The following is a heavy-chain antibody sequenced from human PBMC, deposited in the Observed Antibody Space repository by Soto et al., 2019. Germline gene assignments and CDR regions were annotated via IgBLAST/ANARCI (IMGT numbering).Heavy chain of an antibody. J-gene: IGHJ6*02. V-gene: IGHV4-31*03. CDR2: IYYSGST. Sequence: PSETLSLTCTVSGGSISSGGYYWSWIRQHPGKGLEWIGYIYYSGSTYYNPSLKSRVTISVDTSKNQFSLKLSSVTAADTAVYYCATSLVAAAGPPTHYYYYYGMEVWGQGTTVTVSS. CDR1: GGSISSGGYY. D-gene: IGHD6-13*01. CDR3: ATSLVAAAGPPTHYYYYYGMEV.